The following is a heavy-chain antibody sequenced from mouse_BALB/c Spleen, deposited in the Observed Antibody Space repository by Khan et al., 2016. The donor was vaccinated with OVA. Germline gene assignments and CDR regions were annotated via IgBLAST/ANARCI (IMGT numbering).Heavy chain of an antibody. CDR2: INPNNGGT. CDR1: GYTFTDYN. D-gene: IGHD2-14*01. V-gene: IGHV1-18*01. CDR3: ARGGYGGFAY. Sequence: VRLQQSGPELVKPGASVKIPCKASGYTFTDYNMDWVKQSHGKSLEWIGDINPNNGGTIYNQKFRGKATLTVDKSSSTAYMELRSLTSEDTADYYCARGGYGGFAYWGQGTLVTVSA. J-gene: IGHJ3*01.